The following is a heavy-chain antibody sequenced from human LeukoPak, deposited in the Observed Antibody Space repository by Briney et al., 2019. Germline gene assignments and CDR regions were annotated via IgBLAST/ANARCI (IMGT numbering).Heavy chain of an antibody. CDR3: ARHGPYSSSWGMGLTSKTNYYYYMDV. D-gene: IGHD6-13*01. CDR2: IYHSGSA. V-gene: IGHV4-38-2*02. Sequence: SETLSLTCTVSGYSISSGYYWGWIRQPPGKGLEWIGSIYHSGSAYYNPSLKSRVTISVDTSKNQFSLKLSSVTAADTAVYYCARHGPYSSSWGMGLTSKTNYYYYMDVWGKGTTVTISS. J-gene: IGHJ6*03. CDR1: GYSISSGYY.